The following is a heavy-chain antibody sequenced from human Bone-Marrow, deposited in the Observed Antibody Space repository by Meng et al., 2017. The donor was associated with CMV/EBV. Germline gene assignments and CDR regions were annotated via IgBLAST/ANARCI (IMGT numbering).Heavy chain of an antibody. J-gene: IGHJ3*01. CDR3: ASECSGDDCYSGAFDV. Sequence: ASAQVSCKASGYTFTTYNIHRLRQAPGQGLGWMGLINPTGEITIYAQRFKGRVSMTRDTSKSTVYIKLSSLQDDDTAMYCCASECSGDDCYSGAFDVWGQGTTVTVSS. CDR2: INPTGEIT. CDR1: GYTFTTYN. D-gene: IGHD2-21*02. V-gene: IGHV1-46*01.